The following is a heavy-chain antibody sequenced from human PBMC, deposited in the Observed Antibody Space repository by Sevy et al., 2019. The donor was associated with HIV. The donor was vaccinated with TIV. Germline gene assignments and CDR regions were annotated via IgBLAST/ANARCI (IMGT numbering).Heavy chain of an antibody. J-gene: IGHJ4*02. CDR1: GFTFSSYS. Sequence: GGSLRLSCAASGFTFSSYSMNWVRQAPGKGLEWVSSISSSSSYIYYADSVKGRFTISRDNAKNSLYLQMNSLRAEDTAVYYCASTPYYDFWNGYHYYFDYWGQGTLVTVSS. V-gene: IGHV3-21*01. CDR2: ISSSSSYI. CDR3: ASTPYYDFWNGYHYYFDY. D-gene: IGHD3-3*01.